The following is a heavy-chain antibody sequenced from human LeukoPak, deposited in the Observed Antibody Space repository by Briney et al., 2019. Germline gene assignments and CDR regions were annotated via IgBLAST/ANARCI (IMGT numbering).Heavy chain of an antibody. CDR1: GFTFSSYE. V-gene: IGHV3-48*03. D-gene: IGHD6-19*01. J-gene: IGHJ4*02. CDR2: ISSSGSTI. CDR3: ATAPIAVAGKVDY. Sequence: GGSLRLSCAASGFTFSSYEMNWVRQAPGKGLEWVSYISSSGSTIYYADSVKGRFTISRDNAKNSPYLQMNSLRAEDTAVYYCATAPIAVAGKVDYWGQGTLVTVSS.